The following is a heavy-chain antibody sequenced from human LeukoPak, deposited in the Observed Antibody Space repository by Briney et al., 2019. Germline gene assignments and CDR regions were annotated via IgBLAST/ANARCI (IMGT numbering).Heavy chain of an antibody. Sequence: PSETLSLTCTVSGVSISSYHWSWIRQPAGKGLEWIGRVHTSGTTNYNPSLKSRVTMSVDTSKNQLSPMLTSVTAADTAVYYCARQKGYYFDYWGQGTLVTVSS. CDR1: GVSISSYH. CDR2: VHTSGTT. CDR3: ARQKGYYFDY. V-gene: IGHV4-4*07. J-gene: IGHJ4*02.